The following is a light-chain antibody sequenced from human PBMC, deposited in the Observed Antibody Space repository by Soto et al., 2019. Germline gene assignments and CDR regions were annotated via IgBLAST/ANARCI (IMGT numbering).Light chain of an antibody. CDR3: QQYDQWWT. CDR1: QSVNSN. CDR2: GAS. V-gene: IGKV3-15*01. J-gene: IGKJ1*01. Sequence: VMKQSPVTLSVKQGERVTFSCGASQSVNSNLAWYHLKPGQAPRLLLYGASIRATDVPARFSGGGSGTEYTLTISSLQSEDFGIYFCQQYDQWWTFGQGTKVDVK.